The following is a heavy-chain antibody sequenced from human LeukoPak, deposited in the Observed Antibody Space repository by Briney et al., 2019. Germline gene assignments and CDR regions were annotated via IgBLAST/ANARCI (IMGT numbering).Heavy chain of an antibody. CDR1: GGSFSGYY. D-gene: IGHD6-13*01. Sequence: PSETLSLTCAVYGGSFSGYYWSWIRQPPGKGLEWIGEIYHSGSTNYNPSLKSRVTISVDKSKNQFSLKLSSVTAADTAVYYCARDWPAGAFDIWGQGTMVTVSS. V-gene: IGHV4-34*01. J-gene: IGHJ3*02. CDR3: ARDWPAGAFDI. CDR2: IYHSGST.